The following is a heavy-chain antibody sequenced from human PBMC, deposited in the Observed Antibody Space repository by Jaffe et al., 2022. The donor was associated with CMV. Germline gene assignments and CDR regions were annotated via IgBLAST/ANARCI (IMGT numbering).Heavy chain of an antibody. Sequence: EVQLVESGGGLVKPGRSLRLSCTASGFTFGDYAMSWFRQAPGKGLEWVGFIRSKAYGGTTEYAASVKGRFTISRDDSKSIAYLQMNSLKTEDTAVYYCTRPLGYCSSTSCPGWFDPWGQGTLVTVSS. J-gene: IGHJ5*02. CDR3: TRPLGYCSSTSCPGWFDP. D-gene: IGHD2-2*01. V-gene: IGHV3-49*05. CDR2: IRSKAYGGTT. CDR1: GFTFGDYA.